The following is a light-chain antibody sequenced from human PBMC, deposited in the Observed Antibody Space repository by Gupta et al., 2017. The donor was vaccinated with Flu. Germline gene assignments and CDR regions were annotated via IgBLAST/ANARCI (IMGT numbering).Light chain of an antibody. CDR1: TSNIGSNF. V-gene: IGLV1-51*01. CDR2: DND. CDR3: GTWDNRLNVWM. J-gene: IGLJ3*02. Sequence: STSNIGSNFVSWYQQLPGTPPKLLIYDNDQRPSGIPDRFSGSKSGTSATLGITGLQTGDEADYYCGTWDNRLNVWMFGGGTKLTVL.